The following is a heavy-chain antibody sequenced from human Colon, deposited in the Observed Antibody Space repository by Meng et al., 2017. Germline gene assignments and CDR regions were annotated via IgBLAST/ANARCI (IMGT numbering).Heavy chain of an antibody. V-gene: IGHV4-4*02. Sequence: GQGLVNPSGSLTLTHACCSGSPRNSNRWRWVRQSTGKGLEWIGEIYHSGNTNYNPSLKSRVTISVDKSKNQFSLKVSSVTAADTAVYYCASRGFSYGYVSFWGQGTLVTVSS. J-gene: IGHJ4*02. D-gene: IGHD5-18*01. CDR2: IYHSGNT. CDR1: SGSPRNSNR. CDR3: ASRGFSYGYVSF.